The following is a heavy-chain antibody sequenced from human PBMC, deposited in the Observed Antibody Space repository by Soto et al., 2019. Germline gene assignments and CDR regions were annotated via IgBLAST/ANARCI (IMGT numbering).Heavy chain of an antibody. CDR2: IYWDDDK. Sequence: QITLKESGPPLVKPTQTLTLTCTFSGFSLSTSGVGVGWIRQPPGKALEWLALIYWDDDKRYSPSLKSRLTITKDTSKNQVVLTMTNMDPVDTATYYCAHSSMVILPRWFDPWGQGTLVTVSS. J-gene: IGHJ5*02. D-gene: IGHD3-10*01. CDR1: GFSLSTSGVG. CDR3: AHSSMVILPRWFDP. V-gene: IGHV2-5*02.